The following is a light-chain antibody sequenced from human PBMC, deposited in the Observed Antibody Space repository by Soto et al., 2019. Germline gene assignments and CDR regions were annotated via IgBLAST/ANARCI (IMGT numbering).Light chain of an antibody. CDR2: EVS. CDR3: CSYAGSSTYV. V-gene: IGLV2-23*02. J-gene: IGLJ1*01. Sequence: QSALTQPASVSGSPGQSITISCTGTSSDVGSYNLVSWYQQHPGKAPKLMIYEVSKRPSGVSNRFSGSRSGNTASLTISGLQDEDEAYYYCCSYAGSSTYVFGTGTKVTVL. CDR1: SSDVGSYNL.